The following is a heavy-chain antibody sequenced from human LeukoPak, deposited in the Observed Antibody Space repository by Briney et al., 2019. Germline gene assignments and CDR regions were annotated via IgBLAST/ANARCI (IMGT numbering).Heavy chain of an antibody. CDR3: AREFYCSGGSCYLDNWFDP. CDR2: IYYSGST. D-gene: IGHD2-15*01. V-gene: IGHV4-59*01. CDR1: GGSISSYY. J-gene: IGHJ5*02. Sequence: SETLSLTCTVSGGSISSYYWSWIRQPPGKGLEWIGYIYYSGSTNYNSSFKSRVTISIDTSKNQFSLRLSSVTAADTAVYYCAREFYCSGGSCYLDNWFDPWGQGTLVTVSS.